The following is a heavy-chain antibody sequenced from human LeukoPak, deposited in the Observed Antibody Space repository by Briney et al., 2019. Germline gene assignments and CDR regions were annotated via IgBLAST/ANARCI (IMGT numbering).Heavy chain of an antibody. CDR3: ARGGVGYYDSSVIGYYFDY. D-gene: IGHD3-22*01. Sequence: SVKASCKASGGTFSSFAISWVRQAPGQGLEWMGRIIPILGIANYAQKFQGRVTITADKSTSTAYMELSSLGSEDTAVYYCARGGVGYYDSSVIGYYFDYWGQGTLVTVSS. V-gene: IGHV1-69*04. J-gene: IGHJ4*02. CDR2: IIPILGIA. CDR1: GGTFSSFA.